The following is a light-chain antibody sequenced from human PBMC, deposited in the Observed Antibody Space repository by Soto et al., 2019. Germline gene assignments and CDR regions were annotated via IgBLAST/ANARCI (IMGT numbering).Light chain of an antibody. CDR1: SSDVGGYNY. CDR3: SSYAVSSNV. Sequence: QSALTQPPSASGSPGQSVAIYCTGTSSDVGGYNYVSWYQQHPGKAPKLMIYEVNKLPSGVPDRFSGSKSVNTASLTVSGLQAADEADYYCSSYAVSSNVFGTVTKLTFL. CDR2: EVN. V-gene: IGLV2-8*01. J-gene: IGLJ1*01.